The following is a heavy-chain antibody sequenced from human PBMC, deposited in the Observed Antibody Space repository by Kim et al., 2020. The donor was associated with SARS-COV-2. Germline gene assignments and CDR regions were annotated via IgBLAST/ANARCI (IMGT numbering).Heavy chain of an antibody. CDR1: GGSFSGYY. J-gene: IGHJ4*02. Sequence: SETLSLTCAVYGGSFSGYYWSWIRQPPGKGLEWIGEINHSGSTNYNPSLKSRVTISVDTSKNQFSLKLSSVTAADTAVYYCARGGRYFDWLLYGVFDYWGQGTLVTVSS. CDR3: ARGGRYFDWLLYGVFDY. V-gene: IGHV4-34*01. CDR2: INHSGST. D-gene: IGHD3-9*01.